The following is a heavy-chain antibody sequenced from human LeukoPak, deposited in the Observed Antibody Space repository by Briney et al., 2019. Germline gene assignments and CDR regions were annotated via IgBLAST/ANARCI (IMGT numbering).Heavy chain of an antibody. CDR2: ISGSGDTT. J-gene: IGHJ4*02. D-gene: IGHD1-26*01. CDR3: AKSRGESRGASNY. Sequence: PGGSLRLSCAASGFTFSSYAMNWVRQAPGKGLEWVSFISGSGDTTYYADSVKGRFTISRDKSKNTLYLQMNSLRAEDTVVYYCAKSRGESRGASNYWGQGTLVTVSS. CDR1: GFTFSSYA. V-gene: IGHV3-23*01.